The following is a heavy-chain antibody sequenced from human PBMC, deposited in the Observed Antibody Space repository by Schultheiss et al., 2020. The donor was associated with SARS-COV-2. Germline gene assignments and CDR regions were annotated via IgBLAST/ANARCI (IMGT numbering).Heavy chain of an antibody. J-gene: IGHJ5*02. V-gene: IGHV4-59*08. Sequence: SETLSLTCTVSGGSIGNYYCSWIRQPPGKGLEWIGFIHNSGSTNYNPSLKSRVTMSIDTSKNQFSLNLSSVTAADTAVYYCARVVPAATKVSWFDPWGQGTLVTVSS. CDR3: ARVVPAATKVSWFDP. CDR1: GGSIGNYY. D-gene: IGHD2-2*01. CDR2: IHNSGST.